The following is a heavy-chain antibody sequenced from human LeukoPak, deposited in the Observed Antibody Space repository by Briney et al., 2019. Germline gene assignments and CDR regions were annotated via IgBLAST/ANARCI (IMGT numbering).Heavy chain of an antibody. V-gene: IGHV4-4*09. CDR2: IYATGST. D-gene: IGHD3-10*01. Sequence: SETLSLTCTGSGGSISSYYWSWIRQPPGKGLEWIGYIYATGSTNYNPSLKSRVTISVDTSKNQFSLNLRSVTAADTAVYYCARHGSVRSPLGPWGQGTLVTVSS. J-gene: IGHJ5*02. CDR3: ARHGSVRSPLGP. CDR1: GGSISSYY.